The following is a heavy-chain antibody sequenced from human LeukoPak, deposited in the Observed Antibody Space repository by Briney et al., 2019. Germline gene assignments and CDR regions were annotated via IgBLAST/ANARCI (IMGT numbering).Heavy chain of an antibody. J-gene: IGHJ2*01. CDR3: ARDEVTVASSPSYWFFAL. CDR1: GFTFSSYT. D-gene: IGHD2-15*01. V-gene: IGHV3-21*06. Sequence: PGVSLRLSCAASGFTFSSYTMNWVRQAPGKGLEWVSSISGSSTYIFSADSMKGRFTISRDNAKNSLYLQINSLRAEDTAIYYCARDEVTVASSPSYWFFALWGRGTLVTVSS. CDR2: ISGSSTYI.